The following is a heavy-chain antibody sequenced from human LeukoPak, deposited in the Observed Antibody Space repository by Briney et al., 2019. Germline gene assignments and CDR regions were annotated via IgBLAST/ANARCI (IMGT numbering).Heavy chain of an antibody. CDR2: NNPSGGST. CDR3: EKQDGYNTYDH. J-gene: IGHJ4*02. V-gene: IGHV1-46*01. D-gene: IGHD5-24*01. CDR1: GYTFTSYY. Sequence: ASVKVSCKASGYTFTSYYMHWVRQAPGQGLEWMGINNPSGGSTSYAQKFQGRVTMTSDTSTSTVYMELSSLRSEDTAVYYCEKQDGYNTYDHWGQGTRVSISS.